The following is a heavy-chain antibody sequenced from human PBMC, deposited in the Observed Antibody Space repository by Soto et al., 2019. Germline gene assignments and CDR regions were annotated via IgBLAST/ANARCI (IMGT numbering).Heavy chain of an antibody. J-gene: IGHJ4*02. V-gene: IGHV3-30*18. CDR1: GFTFSSSG. CDR2: ISYDGSNK. D-gene: IGHD5-18*01. CDR3: AKDTRGDSDGLFDY. Sequence: QVQLVESGGGVVQPGRSLRLSCAASGFTFSSSGMHWVRQAPGKGLEWVAVISYDGSNKYYADSVKGRFTISRDNSKNTLYLQMNSLRAEDTAVYSRAKDTRGDSDGLFDYWGQGTLVTVSS.